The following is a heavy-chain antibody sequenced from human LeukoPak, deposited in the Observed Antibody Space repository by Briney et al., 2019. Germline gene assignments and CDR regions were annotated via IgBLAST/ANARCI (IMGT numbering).Heavy chain of an antibody. CDR3: ARGLRPGVGEFRFGDYYYYYGMDV. Sequence: GASVKVSCKASGYTFTSYAMHWVRQGPGQRLEWMGWINAGNGNTKYSQKFQGRVTITRDTSASTAYMELSSLRSEDTAVYYCARGLRPGVGEFRFGDYYYYYGMDVWGQGTTVTVSS. CDR1: GYTFTSYA. D-gene: IGHD3-10*01. CDR2: INAGNGNT. J-gene: IGHJ6*02. V-gene: IGHV1-3*01.